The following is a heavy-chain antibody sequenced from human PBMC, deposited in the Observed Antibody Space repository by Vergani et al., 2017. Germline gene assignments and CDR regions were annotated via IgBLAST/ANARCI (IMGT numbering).Heavy chain of an antibody. CDR2: IYTYGST. D-gene: IGHD1-14*01. CDR1: GGSVSSGSYF. J-gene: IGHJ4*02. CDR3: AREPYNNPFDY. Sequence: QVQLQESGPGLVKPSETLSLTCTVSGGSVSSGSYFWNWIRQPAGKGLEWIGRIYTYGSTTYNPSFKSRVTISLDTSKNQFSLRLSSVAATDTAVYYCAREPYNNPFDYWGQGTLVTVSS. V-gene: IGHV4-61*02.